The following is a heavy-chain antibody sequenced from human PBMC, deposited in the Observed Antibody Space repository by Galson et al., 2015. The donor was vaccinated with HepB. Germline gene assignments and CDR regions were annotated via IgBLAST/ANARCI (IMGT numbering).Heavy chain of an antibody. J-gene: IGHJ4*02. CDR3: AKDLFPTTVVVIRGRGASPIDY. Sequence: SLRLSCAASGFTFDSYAMTWVRQAPGRGLEWVSTVGVSGGSSYYTDSVKGRFSISRDNSKNTLYLQMNSLRADDTAVYYCAKDLFPTTVVVIRGRGASPIDYWGQGTLVTVSS. D-gene: IGHD2-21*01. CDR2: VGVSGGSS. V-gene: IGHV3-23*01. CDR1: GFTFDSYA.